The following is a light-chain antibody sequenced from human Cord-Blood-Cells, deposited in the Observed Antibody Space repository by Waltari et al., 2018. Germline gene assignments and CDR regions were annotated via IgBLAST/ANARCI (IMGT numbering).Light chain of an antibody. V-gene: IGLV2-14*01. Sequence: QSALTQPASVSGSPGQSITISCTGTSSDVGGYNYVSWYQQHPGKAPKLMIYDVSKRPSGVSNRFSGSKSSNTASLTISGLQAEDEADYYCSSYTSSFLFGGGTKLTVL. CDR1: SSDVGGYNY. CDR2: DVS. J-gene: IGLJ2*01. CDR3: SSYTSSFL.